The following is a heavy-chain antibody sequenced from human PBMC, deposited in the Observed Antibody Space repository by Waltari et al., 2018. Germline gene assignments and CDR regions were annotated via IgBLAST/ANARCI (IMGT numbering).Heavy chain of an antibody. CDR1: AFTVSNKY. CDR3: AGGGLAPRAFDI. Sequence: EVQVAETGGGLMQPGRSLRLSCAAPAFTVSNKYMSWVRQAPGKGLECVSVIYVPGDTYYADSVRGRFTISRDNSKNTLYLQLSSLRAEDTAVYYCAGGGLAPRAFDIWGQGTMVTVSS. J-gene: IGHJ3*02. CDR2: IYVPGDT. V-gene: IGHV3-53*02.